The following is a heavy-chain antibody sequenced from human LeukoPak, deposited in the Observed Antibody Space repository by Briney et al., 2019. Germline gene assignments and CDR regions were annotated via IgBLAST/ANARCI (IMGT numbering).Heavy chain of an antibody. CDR2: IYYSGST. CDR1: GGSISSSSYY. Sequence: SETLSLTCTVSGGSISSSSYYWGWIRQPPGKGLEWIGSIYYSGSTYYNPSLKSRVTISVDTSKNQFSLKLSSVTAADTAVYYCARRDKGRPSPTDYWGQGTPVTVSS. D-gene: IGHD2-2*01. CDR3: ARRDKGRPSPTDY. J-gene: IGHJ4*02. V-gene: IGHV4-39*01.